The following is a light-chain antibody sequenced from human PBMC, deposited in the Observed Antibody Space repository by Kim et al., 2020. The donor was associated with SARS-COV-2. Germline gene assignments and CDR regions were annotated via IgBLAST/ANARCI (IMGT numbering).Light chain of an antibody. CDR1: QSVSSN. Sequence: SVSPGERATLSCRASQSVSSNLAWYQQKPGQAPRLLIHGASIRATGIPARFSGSGSGTEFTLTISSLQSEDFAVYYCQQYNTWPRTFGQGTKLDI. V-gene: IGKV3-15*01. CDR3: QQYNTWPRT. J-gene: IGKJ2*01. CDR2: GAS.